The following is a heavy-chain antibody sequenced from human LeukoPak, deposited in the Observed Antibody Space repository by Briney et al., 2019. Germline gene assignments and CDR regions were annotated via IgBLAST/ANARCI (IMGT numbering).Heavy chain of an antibody. Sequence: AGSLSLSCAASGFTFSDYAMNWVRQAPGQGLEWVSYISSSGSTIYYADSVKGRFTISRDNAKNSLYLQMNSLRAKDTAVYYCAELGITMIGGVWGKGTTVTISS. CDR3: AELGITMIGGV. CDR2: ISSSGSTI. D-gene: IGHD3-10*02. CDR1: GFTFSDYA. V-gene: IGHV3-48*03. J-gene: IGHJ6*04.